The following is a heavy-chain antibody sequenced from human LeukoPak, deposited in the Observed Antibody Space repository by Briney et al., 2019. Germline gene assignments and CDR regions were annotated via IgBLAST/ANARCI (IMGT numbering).Heavy chain of an antibody. Sequence: ASVKVSCKASGYTFTSYYMHWVRQASGQGLEWMGIINPSGGSASYAQKFQGRVTMTRDTSTSTIYMELSSLRSEDTAVYYCARDEGYCSSISCYLFDYWGQGTLVTVSS. CDR1: GYTFTSYY. CDR3: ARDEGYCSSISCYLFDY. J-gene: IGHJ4*02. V-gene: IGHV1-46*03. CDR2: INPSGGSA. D-gene: IGHD2-2*01.